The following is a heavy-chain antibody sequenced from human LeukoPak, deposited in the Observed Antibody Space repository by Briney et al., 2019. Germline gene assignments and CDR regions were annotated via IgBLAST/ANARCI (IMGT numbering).Heavy chain of an antibody. CDR1: GYTFHSYW. CDR2: IYPGDSGT. CDR3: ARLSSWYRYYFDY. D-gene: IGHD6-13*01. J-gene: IGHJ4*02. Sequence: GESLKISCKGSGYTFHSYWIAWVRQMPGKGLEWMGIIYPGDSGTRYSPSFQGQVTISADKSISTAYLQWSSLKASDTAMYYCARLSSWYRYYFDYWGQGTLVTVSS. V-gene: IGHV5-51*01.